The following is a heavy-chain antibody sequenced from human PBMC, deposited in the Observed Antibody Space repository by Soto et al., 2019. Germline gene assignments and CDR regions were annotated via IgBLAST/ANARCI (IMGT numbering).Heavy chain of an antibody. Sequence: TLSLTCTVSGGSISSGDYYWSWIRQPPGKGLEWIGYIYYSGSTYYNPSLKSRVTISVDTSKNQFSLKLSSVTAADTAVYYCARYCSGGSCYYFDYWGQGTLVTVSS. D-gene: IGHD2-15*01. CDR1: GGSISSGDYY. J-gene: IGHJ4*02. CDR3: ARYCSGGSCYYFDY. CDR2: IYYSGST. V-gene: IGHV4-30-4*01.